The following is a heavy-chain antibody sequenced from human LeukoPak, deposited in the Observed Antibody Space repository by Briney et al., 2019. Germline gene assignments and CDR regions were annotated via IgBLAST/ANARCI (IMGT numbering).Heavy chain of an antibody. Sequence: PGGSLRLSCAASGFTVSSNYMSWVRQAPGKRLEWVSVIYSGGSTYYADSVKGRFTISRDNSKNTLYLQMNSLRAEDTAVYYCARGRPNYYFDYWGQGTLVTVSS. CDR3: ARGRPNYYFDY. CDR2: IYSGGST. J-gene: IGHJ4*02. V-gene: IGHV3-66*01. CDR1: GFTVSSNY.